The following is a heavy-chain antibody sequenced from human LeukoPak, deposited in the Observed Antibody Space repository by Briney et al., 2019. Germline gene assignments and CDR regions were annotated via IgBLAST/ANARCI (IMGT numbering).Heavy chain of an antibody. D-gene: IGHD3-16*01. CDR2: IYYSGST. J-gene: IGHJ3*02. CDR3: ASYVWGSYAFDI. Sequence: SETLSLTCTVSGGSISSGGYYWSWIRQHPGKGLEWIGYIYYSGSTYYNPSLKSRVTTSVDRSKNQFSLKLSSVTAADTAVYYCASYVWGSYAFDIWGQGTMVTVSS. V-gene: IGHV4-31*03. CDR1: GGSISSGGYY.